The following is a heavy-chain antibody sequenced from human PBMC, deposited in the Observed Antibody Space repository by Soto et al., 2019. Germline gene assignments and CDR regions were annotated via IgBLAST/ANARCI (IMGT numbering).Heavy chain of an antibody. CDR3: AREGGYFDSSGSGVYHYHGVDV. Sequence: SEPISLTCTVSGGTISNYFWSWIRQPAGGGLEWIGRIYTTGSTNYNPPLKSRVTMSLDTSRNQFSLKLSSVTAADTAVYYCAREGGYFDSSGSGVYHYHGVDVWGQGTTVTVSS. V-gene: IGHV4-4*07. CDR2: IYTTGST. CDR1: GGTISNYF. J-gene: IGHJ6*02. D-gene: IGHD3-22*01.